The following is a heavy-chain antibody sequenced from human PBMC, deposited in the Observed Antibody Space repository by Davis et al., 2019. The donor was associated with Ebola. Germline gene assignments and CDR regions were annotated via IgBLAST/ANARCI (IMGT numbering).Heavy chain of an antibody. Sequence: SETLSLTCTVSGGSIISSSSYWGWIRQPPRKGLEWIGSIYYSGITYYNPSLKSRVTISVDTSKNQFSLKLSSVTAADTAVYYCARHVIATPHAKHNVDYWGQGTLVTVSS. D-gene: IGHD2-21*01. J-gene: IGHJ4*02. CDR3: ARHVIATPHAKHNVDY. V-gene: IGHV4-39*01. CDR1: GGSIISSSSY. CDR2: IYYSGIT.